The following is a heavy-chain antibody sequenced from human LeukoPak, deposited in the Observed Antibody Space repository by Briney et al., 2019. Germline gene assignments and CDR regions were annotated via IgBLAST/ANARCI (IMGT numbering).Heavy chain of an antibody. CDR2: IYSGTI. J-gene: IGHJ4*02. D-gene: IGHD4/OR15-4a*01. Sequence: GSLRLSCAASGFTFDDYGMSWVRQAPGKGLEWVSFIYSGTIHYSDSVKGRFTISRDNSKNTLYLQMNSLRAEDTAVYYCARRAGAYSHPYDYWGQGTLVTVSS. V-gene: IGHV3-53*01. CDR3: ARRAGAYSHPYDY. CDR1: GFTFDDYG.